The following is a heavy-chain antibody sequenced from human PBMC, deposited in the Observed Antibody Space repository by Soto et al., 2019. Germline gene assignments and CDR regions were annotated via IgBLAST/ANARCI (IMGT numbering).Heavy chain of an antibody. CDR2: IYYSGST. CDR1: GGSISSGDYY. V-gene: IGHV4-30-4*01. Sequence: NPSETLSLTCTVSGGSISSGDYYWSWIRQPPGKGLEWIGYIYYSGSTYYNPSLKSRVTISVDTSKNQFSLKLSSVTAADTAVYYCARDGLGYCSSTSCFGFDPWGQGTLVTVSS. CDR3: ARDGLGYCSSTSCFGFDP. D-gene: IGHD2-2*01. J-gene: IGHJ5*02.